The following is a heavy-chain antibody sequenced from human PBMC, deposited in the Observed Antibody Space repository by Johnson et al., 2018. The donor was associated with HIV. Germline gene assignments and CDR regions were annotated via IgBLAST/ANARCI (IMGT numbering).Heavy chain of an antibody. V-gene: IGHV3-66*01. J-gene: IGHJ3*02. CDR1: GFTVSSNY. Sequence: EVQLVESGGGLVQPGGSLRLSCAASGFTVSSNYMSWVRQAPGKGLEWVSVIYSGGSTYYADSVKGRFTISRDNSKNTLYLQMNSLRAEDTAVYYCARDRPYYYGSGDAFDIWGQGTMVTVSS. D-gene: IGHD3-10*01. CDR2: IYSGGST. CDR3: ARDRPYYYGSGDAFDI.